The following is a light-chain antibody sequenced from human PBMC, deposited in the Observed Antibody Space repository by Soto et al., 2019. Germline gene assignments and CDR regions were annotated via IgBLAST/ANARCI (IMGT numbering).Light chain of an antibody. Sequence: DIQMTQSPSSLSASVGDRVTITCRASQGIRNGLGWYQQKPGNAPKRLIYAASSLQSGVPSRFSGSGSGTEFTLTISSLQPADFATYYCLQHNSYPLTFGQGTKVDIK. CDR3: LQHNSYPLT. CDR1: QGIRNG. V-gene: IGKV1-17*01. CDR2: AAS. J-gene: IGKJ1*01.